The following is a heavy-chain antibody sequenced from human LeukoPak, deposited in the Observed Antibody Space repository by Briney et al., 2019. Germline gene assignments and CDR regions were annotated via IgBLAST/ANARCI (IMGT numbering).Heavy chain of an antibody. V-gene: IGHV3-30*03. CDR1: GFTFSSYG. CDR2: ISYDGSNK. CDR3: ARGGLGSAFDN. D-gene: IGHD6-19*01. Sequence: PGRSLRLSCAASGFTFSSYGMHWVRQAPGKGLEWVAVISYDGSNKYYADSLKGRFTISRDNSKNTLYLQINSLRTDDTAVFYCARGGLGSAFDNWGQGTLVTVSS. J-gene: IGHJ4*02.